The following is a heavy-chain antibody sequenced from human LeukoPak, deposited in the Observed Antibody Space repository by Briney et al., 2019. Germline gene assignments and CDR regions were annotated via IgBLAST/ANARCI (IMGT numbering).Heavy chain of an antibody. J-gene: IGHJ4*02. Sequence: GGSLRLSCAASGFTFSSYGMHWVRQAPGKGLEWVAVISYDGSNKYYADSVKGRFTISRDNSKNTLYLQMNSLRAEDTAVYYGMVAATDFDYWGQGTLVTVSS. CDR2: ISYDGSNK. CDR3: MVAATDFDY. CDR1: GFTFSSYG. D-gene: IGHD2-15*01. V-gene: IGHV3-30*03.